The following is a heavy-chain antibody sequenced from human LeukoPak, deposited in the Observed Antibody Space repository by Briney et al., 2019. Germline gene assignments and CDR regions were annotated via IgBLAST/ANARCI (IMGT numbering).Heavy chain of an antibody. CDR1: GYTFGTHD. Sequence: ASVKVSCKASGYTFGTHDINWVRQAAGQGLEGMGWMNPNSGDTGYAQKFQGRVTMTRNTSINTAYMDLSSLESEDTAVYYCASTVRRVAGLEFDYWGQGSLVTVSS. J-gene: IGHJ4*02. CDR3: ASTVRRVAGLEFDY. V-gene: IGHV1-8*01. D-gene: IGHD6-19*01. CDR2: MNPNSGDT.